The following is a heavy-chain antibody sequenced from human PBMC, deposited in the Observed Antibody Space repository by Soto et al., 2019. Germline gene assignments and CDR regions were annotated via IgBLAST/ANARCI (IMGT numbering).Heavy chain of an antibody. J-gene: IGHJ4*02. D-gene: IGHD2-15*01. CDR2: LYYSGNT. Sequence: SDSLSLTCTVSGGSISPFYWSWVRQPPGKGLEWIGYLYYSGNTNYNPSLKSRVTISVDASKNQVSLRLTSVTAADTAVYYCARVGGVAARTFDYWGQGTVVT. V-gene: IGHV4-59*07. CDR3: ARVGGVAARTFDY. CDR1: GGSISPFY.